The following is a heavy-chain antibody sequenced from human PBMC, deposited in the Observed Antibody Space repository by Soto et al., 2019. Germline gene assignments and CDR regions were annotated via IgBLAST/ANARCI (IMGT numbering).Heavy chain of an antibody. V-gene: IGHV4-59*01. CDR3: ALRGMAVVPEY. J-gene: IGHJ4*02. CDR1: GDSISSYY. D-gene: IGHD3-22*01. Sequence: QVQLQESGPGLVKPSETLSLTCAVSGDSISSYYCMWIRQPPGKGLESIGYLYYGRSANYNPSLKSRVTLSXXTSTNQCSLTLSSMTAADPAVYYCALRGMAVVPEYWGQGTLVTVSS. CDR2: LYYGRSA.